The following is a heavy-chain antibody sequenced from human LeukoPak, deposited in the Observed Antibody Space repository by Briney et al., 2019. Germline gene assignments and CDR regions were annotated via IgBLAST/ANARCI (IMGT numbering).Heavy chain of an antibody. CDR3: ARDSPYYDFWSGYSNWFDP. J-gene: IGHJ5*02. CDR1: GYTFTSYG. D-gene: IGHD3-3*01. CDR2: ISAYNGNT. Sequence: ASVKVSCKASGYTFTSYGISWVLQAPGQGLEWMGWISAYNGNTNYAQKLQGRVTMTTDTSTSTAYMELRSLRSDDTAVYYCARDSPYYDFWSGYSNWFDPWGQGTLVTVSS. V-gene: IGHV1-18*01.